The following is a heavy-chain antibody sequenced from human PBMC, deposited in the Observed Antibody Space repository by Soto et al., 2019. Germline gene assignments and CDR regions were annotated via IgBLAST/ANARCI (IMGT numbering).Heavy chain of an antibody. V-gene: IGHV1-2*02. J-gene: IGHJ6*02. Sequence: QVQLVQSGAEVRKPGASVKVSCKASGYPYTNSYMHWVRQAPGQGLEWMGWIHPNTGGTNYAQKFKGRFTMTRDTSVSTVYMELNRLTSDDTAIYFCASDFRTRGWFRQAGNFAMDVWGQGTTVTVS. CDR1: GYPYTNSY. CDR2: IHPNTGGT. CDR3: ASDFRTRGWFRQAGNFAMDV. D-gene: IGHD6-19*01.